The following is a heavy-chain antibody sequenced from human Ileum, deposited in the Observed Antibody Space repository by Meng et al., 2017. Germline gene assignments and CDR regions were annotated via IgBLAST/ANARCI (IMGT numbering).Heavy chain of an antibody. D-gene: IGHD3-10*01. J-gene: IGHJ4*02. CDR2: ISTSGSTI. CDR3: ARGLWFGELFTYYFDF. CDR1: GFSFSNYE. V-gene: IGHV3-48*03. Sequence: SLMFSCAASGFSFSNYELNWVRQAPGKGLEWISYISTSGSTIYYADSVKSRFNISRDNAKKSLYRQMNSQRAEDTAVYYCARGLWFGELFTYYFDFWGQGTLVTVSS.